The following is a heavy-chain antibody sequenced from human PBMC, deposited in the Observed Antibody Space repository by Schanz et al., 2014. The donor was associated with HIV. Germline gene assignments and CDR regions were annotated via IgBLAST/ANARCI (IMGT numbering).Heavy chain of an antibody. CDR1: EGTLSSNA. D-gene: IGHD6-19*01. CDR3: AKLILGLAGVDY. Sequence: QVQLVQSGAEVKKPGSSVKVSCKASEGTLSSNAISWVRQAPGQGLEWMGGIIPIFGTATYAQKFQGRVTVTADESTSTAYMELSSLRSDDTAVYYCAKLILGLAGVDYWGQGTLVSVSS. J-gene: IGHJ4*02. CDR2: IIPIFGTA. V-gene: IGHV1-69*01.